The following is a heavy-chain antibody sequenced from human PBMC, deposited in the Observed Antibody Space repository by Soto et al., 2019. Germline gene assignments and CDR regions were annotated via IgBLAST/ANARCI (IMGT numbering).Heavy chain of an antibody. CDR1: GGSFSGYY. V-gene: IGHV4-34*01. D-gene: IGHD3-16*01. CDR3: GRMDSDPSGTGWGNYDY. CDR2: INHSGST. Sequence: PSETLSLTCAVYGGSFSGYYWSWIRQPPGKGLEWIGEINHSGSTNYNPSLKSRVTISVDTSKNQFSLKLSSVTAADTAVYYWGRMDSDPSGTGWGNYDYWGQGPLVTVSS. J-gene: IGHJ4*02.